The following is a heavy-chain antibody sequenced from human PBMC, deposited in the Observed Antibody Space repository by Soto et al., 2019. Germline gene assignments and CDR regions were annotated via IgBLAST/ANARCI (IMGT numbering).Heavy chain of an antibody. D-gene: IGHD6-19*01. V-gene: IGHV5-51*01. CDR2: IYPGDSDT. CDR3: VIHLKYVSGWTSFDL. Sequence: PGESLKISCKGSGYSFTNYWIAWVRQMPGKGLEWMGIIYPGDSDTRYSPSFQGQVTISADKSISTAFLQWNSLKASDTAMYYCVIHLKYVSGWTSFDLWGQGTQVTLSS. J-gene: IGHJ5*02. CDR1: GYSFTNYW.